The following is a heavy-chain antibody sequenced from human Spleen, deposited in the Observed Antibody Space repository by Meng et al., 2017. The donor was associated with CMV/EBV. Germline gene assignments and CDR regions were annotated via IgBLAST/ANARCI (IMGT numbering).Heavy chain of an antibody. CDR3: VRARDNLYRLSMVRGKKRGYFLDY. CDR2: ISSSASMK. D-gene: IGHD3-10*01. CDR1: GFTFSSYS. Sequence: GGSLRLSCAASGFTFSSYSMNWVRQAPGKGLEWISYISSSASMKDYADSVKGRFIVSRDNSKNSLYLQMNSLRVDDTAVYYCVRARDNLYRLSMVRGKKRGYFLDYWGQGTLVTVSS. J-gene: IGHJ4*02. V-gene: IGHV3-48*04.